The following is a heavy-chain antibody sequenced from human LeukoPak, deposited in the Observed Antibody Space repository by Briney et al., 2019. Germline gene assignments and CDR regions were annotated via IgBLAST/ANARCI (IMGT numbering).Heavy chain of an antibody. Sequence: PGESLKISCKGSGYRFTSYWMGWAPQMPGKGLECMGLLYPGDSDTRYSPSFQGQVTISAAKSISTAHLQWSSLKASDTAMYYCARRAYYGAGCGSGMDVWGKGATVTVSS. D-gene: IGHD3-10*01. J-gene: IGHJ6*01. CDR1: GYRFTSYW. CDR2: LYPGDSDT. CDR3: ARRAYYGAGCGSGMDV. V-gene: IGHV5-51*01.